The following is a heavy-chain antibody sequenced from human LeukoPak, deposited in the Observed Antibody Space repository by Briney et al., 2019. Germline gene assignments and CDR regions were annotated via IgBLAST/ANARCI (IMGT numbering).Heavy chain of an antibody. CDR2: LFSGGAT. D-gene: IGHD3-16*01. CDR1: GFSFSRYY. CDR3: ARQGYDSGFDY. V-gene: IGHV3-66*04. J-gene: IGHJ4*01. Sequence: GGSLRLSCAASGFSFSRYYMSWVRQPPGKGLEWVSVLFSGGATYYADSVKDRFSLSRDSSSETLFLQMNSLRADDTAVYYCARQGYDSGFDYWGHGTKVTVSS.